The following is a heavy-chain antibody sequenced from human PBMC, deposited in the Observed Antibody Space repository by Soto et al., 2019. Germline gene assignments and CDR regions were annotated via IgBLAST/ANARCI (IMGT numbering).Heavy chain of an antibody. CDR2: IYYSGST. J-gene: IGHJ4*02. CDR3: ARFNYDILTGPFIDY. D-gene: IGHD3-9*01. Sequence: SETLSLTCTVSGGSISSYYWSWIRQPPGKGLEWIGYIYYSGSTNYNPSLKSRVTISVDTSKNQFSLKLSSVTAAAPAVYYWARFNYDILTGPFIDYWGQGPLVTVS. V-gene: IGHV4-59*01. CDR1: GGSISSYY.